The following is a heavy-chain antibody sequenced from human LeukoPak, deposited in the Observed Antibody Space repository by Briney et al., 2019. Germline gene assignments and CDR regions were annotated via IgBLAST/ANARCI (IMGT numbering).Heavy chain of an antibody. Sequence: GGSLRLSCAASGFIFSTYTMNWVRQAPGRGLEWVSSISSSGNNIYYSDSVKGRFTISRDDAKKSLYLPLNSLRAEDTAVYYWASDTYHYDTSGYYSGSDFDYWGQGTLVTVSS. CDR3: ASDTYHYDTSGYYSGSDFDY. CDR1: GFIFSTYT. D-gene: IGHD3-22*01. CDR2: ISSSGNNI. V-gene: IGHV3-21*01. J-gene: IGHJ4*02.